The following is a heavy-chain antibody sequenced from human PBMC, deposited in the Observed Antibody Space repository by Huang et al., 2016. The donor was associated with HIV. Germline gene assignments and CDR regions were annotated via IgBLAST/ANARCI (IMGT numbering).Heavy chain of an antibody. Sequence: QLQLQGSGPGLVKPSEPLSLTCTVSGGSITSSSYYWGWIRQPPGTWLEWVGSIYYSGSTDYNQSLKSRVTVSVDTSKNQFSLKLSSVTAADTAVYYCARHFSYYDSSGYTPWDAFDIWGQGTMVTVSS. CDR2: IYYSGST. J-gene: IGHJ3*02. V-gene: IGHV4-39*01. CDR3: ARHFSYYDSSGYTPWDAFDI. D-gene: IGHD3-22*01. CDR1: GGSITSSSYY.